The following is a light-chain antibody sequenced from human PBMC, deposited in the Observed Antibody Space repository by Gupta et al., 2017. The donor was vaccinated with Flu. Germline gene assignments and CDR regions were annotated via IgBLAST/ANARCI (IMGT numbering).Light chain of an antibody. CDR3: QQYNSYWT. V-gene: IGKV1-5*03. Sequence: ASVGDRVTITCRASQSISSWLAWYQQKPGKAPKLLIYKASSLESGVPSRFSGSGSGTEFTLTISSLQPDDFATYYCQQYNSYWTFGQGTKVEIK. CDR1: QSISSW. J-gene: IGKJ1*01. CDR2: KAS.